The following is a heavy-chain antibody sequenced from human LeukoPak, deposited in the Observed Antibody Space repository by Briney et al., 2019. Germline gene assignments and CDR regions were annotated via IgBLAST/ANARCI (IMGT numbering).Heavy chain of an antibody. CDR1: GYTFTSYG. CDR3: ARDGVVPAAMPRPGDYYYGMDV. V-gene: IGHV1-18*01. CDR2: ISAYNGNT. J-gene: IGHJ6*02. Sequence: PGASVKVSCKASGYTFTSYGICWVRQAPGQGLEWMGWISAYNGNTNYAQKLQGRVTMTTGTSTSTAYMELRSLRSDDTAVYYCARDGVVPAAMPRPGDYYYGMDVWGQGTTVTVSS. D-gene: IGHD2-2*01.